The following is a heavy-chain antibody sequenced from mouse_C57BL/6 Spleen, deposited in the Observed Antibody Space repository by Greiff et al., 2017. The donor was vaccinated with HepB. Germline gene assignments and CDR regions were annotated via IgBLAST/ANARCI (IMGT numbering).Heavy chain of an antibody. Sequence: VKLMESGAELMKPGASVKLSCKATGYTFTGYWIEWVKQRPGHGLEWIGEILPGSGSTNYNEKFKGKATFTADTSSNTAYMQLSSLTTEDSAIYYCARSRYYGSSSYWYFDVWGTGTTVTVSS. V-gene: IGHV1-9*01. CDR1: GYTFTGYW. J-gene: IGHJ1*03. CDR3: ARSRYYGSSSYWYFDV. CDR2: ILPGSGST. D-gene: IGHD1-1*01.